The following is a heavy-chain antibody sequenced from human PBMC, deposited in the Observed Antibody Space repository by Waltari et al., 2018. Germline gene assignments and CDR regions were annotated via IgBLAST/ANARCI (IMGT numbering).Heavy chain of an antibody. Sequence: QVQLQESGPGLVKPSETLSLTCTVSGGSISSYYWSWIRQPPGKGLEWIGYIYYSGSTNYNPSLKSRVTISVDTSKNQFSLKLSSVTAADTAVYYCARDHYWGQGTLVTVSS. CDR3: ARDHY. V-gene: IGHV4-59*01. J-gene: IGHJ4*02. CDR2: IYYSGST. CDR1: GGSISSYY.